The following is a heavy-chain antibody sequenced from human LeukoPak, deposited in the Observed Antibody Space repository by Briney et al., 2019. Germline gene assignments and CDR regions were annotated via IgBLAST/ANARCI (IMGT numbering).Heavy chain of an antibody. CDR2: IIPILGIA. J-gene: IGHJ4*02. CDR1: GGTFSSYA. V-gene: IGHV1-69*04. Sequence: SVKVSCKASGGTFSSYAISWVRQAPGQGLEWMGRIIPILGIANYAQKFQGRVTITADKSTSTAYMELSSLRSEDTAVYYCARDIRYDSSGYYYEYYWGQGTLVTVSS. D-gene: IGHD3-22*01. CDR3: ARDIRYDSSGYYYEYY.